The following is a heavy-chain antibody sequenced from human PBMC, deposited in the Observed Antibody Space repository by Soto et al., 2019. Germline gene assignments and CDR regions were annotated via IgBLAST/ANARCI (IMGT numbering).Heavy chain of an antibody. CDR2: ISSSGSTI. CDR1: GFTFSDYY. D-gene: IGHD3-3*01. V-gene: IGHV3-11*01. Sequence: PGGSLRLSCAASGFTFSDYYMSWIRQAPGKGLEWVSYISSSGSTIYYADSVKGRFTISRDNAKNSLYLQMNSLRAEDTAVYYCARARITIFGVVIIPSIFDYWGQGTLVTVSS. J-gene: IGHJ4*02. CDR3: ARARITIFGVVIIPSIFDY.